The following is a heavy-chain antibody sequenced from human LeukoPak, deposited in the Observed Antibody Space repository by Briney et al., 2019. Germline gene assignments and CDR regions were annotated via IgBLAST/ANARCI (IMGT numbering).Heavy chain of an antibody. J-gene: IGHJ4*02. V-gene: IGHV1-2*02. CDR3: AREIAARQPT. Sequence: GASVKVSRKASVYTFTGYYMHWVRQAPGQGLEWMGWINPNSGGTNYAQKFQGGVTMTRDTSISTAYMELSRMRSDDTAVYYCAREIAARQPTWGQGTLVTVSS. CDR2: INPNSGGT. D-gene: IGHD6-6*01. CDR1: VYTFTGYY.